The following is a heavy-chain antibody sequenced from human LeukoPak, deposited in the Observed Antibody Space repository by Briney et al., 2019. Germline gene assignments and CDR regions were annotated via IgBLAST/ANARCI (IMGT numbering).Heavy chain of an antibody. D-gene: IGHD4-23*01. CDR3: ARGHPGGNYGGDY. CDR1: GYSIRSGFY. J-gene: IGHJ4*02. Sequence: SETLSLTCSVSGYSIRSGFYWGWIRQPPGKGLEWIGSIHHSGSTDYNPSLKSRVTISVDMSKNQFSLKLSSVTAAATAVYYCARGHPGGNYGGDYWGQGTLVTVSS. CDR2: IHHSGST. V-gene: IGHV4-38-2*02.